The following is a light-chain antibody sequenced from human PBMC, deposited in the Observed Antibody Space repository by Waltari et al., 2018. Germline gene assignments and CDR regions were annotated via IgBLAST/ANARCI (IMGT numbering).Light chain of an antibody. CDR1: QSLSSNY. J-gene: IGKJ4*01. Sequence: EIFLTQSPGTLSLSPGESATLSCRASQSLSSNYVAWYQQKPGQPPRLLISAASRRATGIPDRFSGSGSGTDFTLTIRRLEPGDFAVYYCQHHGSSPPFGGGTKVEI. CDR2: AAS. CDR3: QHHGSSPP. V-gene: IGKV3-20*01.